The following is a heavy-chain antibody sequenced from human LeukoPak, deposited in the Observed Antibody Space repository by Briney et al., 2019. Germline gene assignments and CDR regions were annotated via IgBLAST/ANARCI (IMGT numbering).Heavy chain of an antibody. CDR3: ARNGGNSDVDY. D-gene: IGHD4-23*01. CDR1: GGSISSNSW. CDR2: IYHSGRT. Sequence: PSGTPSLTCAVSGGSISSNSWWSWVRQPPGKGLEWIGEIYHSGRTNYNLSLKSRVTISVDMSKNQFSLKLSSVTAADTAVYYCARNGGNSDVDYWGQGTLVTVSS. V-gene: IGHV4-4*02. J-gene: IGHJ4*02.